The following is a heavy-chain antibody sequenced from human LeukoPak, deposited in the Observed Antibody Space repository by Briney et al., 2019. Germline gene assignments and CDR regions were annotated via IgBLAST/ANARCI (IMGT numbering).Heavy chain of an antibody. J-gene: IGHJ5*02. CDR3: ARWGYGSGSYPNGGFDP. D-gene: IGHD3-10*01. V-gene: IGHV7-4-1*02. Sequence: ASVKVSCKAHGYTFTSYVMNWVRQAPGQGLEWMGWINTNTGSPTYAQGFTGRFVFSLDTSVSTAYLRISSLKAEDTAMYYCARWGYGSGSYPNGGFDPWGQGTLVTVSS. CDR2: INTNTGSP. CDR1: GYTFTSYV.